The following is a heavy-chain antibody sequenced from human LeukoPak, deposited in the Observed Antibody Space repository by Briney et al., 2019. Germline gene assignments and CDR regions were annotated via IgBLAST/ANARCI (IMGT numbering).Heavy chain of an antibody. J-gene: IGHJ4*02. D-gene: IGHD6-19*01. V-gene: IGHV3-66*01. CDR3: AREALAVAGNYGYFDY. Sequence: PGGSLRLSCAASGFTVSSNYKSWVRQAPGKGLEWVSVIYSGGSTYYADSVKGRFTISRDNSKNTLYLQMNSLRAEDTAVYYCAREALAVAGNYGYFDYWGQGTLATVSS. CDR1: GFTVSSNY. CDR2: IYSGGST.